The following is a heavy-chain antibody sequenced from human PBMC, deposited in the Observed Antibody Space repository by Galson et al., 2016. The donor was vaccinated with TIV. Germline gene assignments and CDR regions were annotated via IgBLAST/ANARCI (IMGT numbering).Heavy chain of an antibody. D-gene: IGHD2-2*02. CDR2: INLDGSKK. V-gene: IGHV3-7*01. J-gene: IGHJ4*01. Sequence: SLRLSCAASRFTFSQHWMSWVRQAPGKGLEWVANINLDGSKKYYVDSVRGRFTISRDNPKNSLYLQLNSLRAEDTAVYYCARSLLYYDPYYLDYWGHGPLVSAAS. CDR3: ARSLLYYDPYYLDY. CDR1: RFTFSQHW.